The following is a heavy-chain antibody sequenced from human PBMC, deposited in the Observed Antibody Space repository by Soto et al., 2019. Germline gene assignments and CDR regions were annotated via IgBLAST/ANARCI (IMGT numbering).Heavy chain of an antibody. J-gene: IGHJ6*02. V-gene: IGHV4-59*01. CDR3: ARAGATMVRGYYYYCGMDV. CDR1: GGSISSYY. CDR2: IYYSGST. D-gene: IGHD3-10*01. Sequence: SETLSLTCTVSGGSISSYYWSWIRQPPGKGLEWIGYIYYSGSTNYNPSLKSRVTISVDTSKNQFSLKLSSVTAADTAVYYCARAGATMVRGYYYYCGMDVWGQGTTVTVSS.